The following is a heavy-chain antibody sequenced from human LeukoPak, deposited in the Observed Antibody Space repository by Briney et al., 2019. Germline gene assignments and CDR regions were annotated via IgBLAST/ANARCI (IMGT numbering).Heavy chain of an antibody. J-gene: IGHJ5*02. Sequence: PSETLSLTCTVSGGSISSYYWSWIRQPPGKGLAWIGYIYYSGSTNYDPSPKSRVTISVDTSKNQFSLKLSSVTAADTAVYYCARAGLQGNWFDPWGQGTLVTVSS. CDR2: IYYSGST. V-gene: IGHV4-59*01. CDR1: GGSISSYY. CDR3: ARAGLQGNWFDP.